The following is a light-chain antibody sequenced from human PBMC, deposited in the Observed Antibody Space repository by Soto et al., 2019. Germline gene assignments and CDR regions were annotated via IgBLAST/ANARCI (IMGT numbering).Light chain of an antibody. CDR3: QQRSNWPIT. CDR1: QSVSTN. V-gene: IGKV3-15*01. Sequence: EMVMTQCPATLSVSPGERGTLSCRASQSVSTNLAWYQHKPGQAPRLVISGASTRAAGIPARFSGSGSGTEFTLTISSLEPEDFAVYYCQQRSNWPITFGQGTRLEIK. J-gene: IGKJ5*01. CDR2: GAS.